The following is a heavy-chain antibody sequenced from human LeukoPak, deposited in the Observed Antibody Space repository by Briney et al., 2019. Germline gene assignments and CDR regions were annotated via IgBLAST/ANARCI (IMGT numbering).Heavy chain of an antibody. CDR3: VRGFWSPHDYYFDS. Sequence: GGSLRLSCAASGFPFSSYWMSWVRQAPGKGLEWVAHIKHDGSEKYYVDSVKGRFFISRDNARNSLYLQMNSLRVEDTAVYYCVRGFWSPHDYYFDSWGQGVLVIVSS. V-gene: IGHV3-7*04. D-gene: IGHD3-3*01. CDR2: IKHDGSEK. J-gene: IGHJ4*02. CDR1: GFPFSSYW.